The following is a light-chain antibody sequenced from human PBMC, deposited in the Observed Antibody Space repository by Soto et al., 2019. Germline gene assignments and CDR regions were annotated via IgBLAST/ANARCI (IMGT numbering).Light chain of an antibody. V-gene: IGKV1-39*01. CDR1: QTISRY. Sequence: DIQMTQSPSSLSASVGDRVTITCRASQTISRYLNWYQHKPGKPPKLLIYGTSNLQSGVPSWFSGSGSGTDFTLTISSLQPEDFATYYCQQTNRPPLSFGQGTKLEIK. J-gene: IGKJ2*01. CDR2: GTS. CDR3: QQTNRPPLS.